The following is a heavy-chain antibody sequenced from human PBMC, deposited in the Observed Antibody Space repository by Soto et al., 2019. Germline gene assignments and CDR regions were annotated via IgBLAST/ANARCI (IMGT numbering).Heavy chain of an antibody. Sequence: ASLKVSCKASGYIFINYYIHWVRQAPGQGLEWIGIINPNGGSTNYAQKFRGRVTMARDTSTSTVYMDLSSLRSDDTAVYYCARDSHGYCSSTSCYFWPRDHNWFDPWGQGTLVTVSS. CDR2: INPNGGST. V-gene: IGHV1-46*01. CDR1: GYIFINYY. D-gene: IGHD2-2*01. J-gene: IGHJ5*02. CDR3: ARDSHGYCSSTSCYFWPRDHNWFDP.